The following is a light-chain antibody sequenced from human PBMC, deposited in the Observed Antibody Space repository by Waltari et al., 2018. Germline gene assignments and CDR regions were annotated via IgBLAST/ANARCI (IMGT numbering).Light chain of an antibody. Sequence: EIVLTQSPGTLSLSPGERVTLSCRASQGVSRALAWYQQKPGQAPRLLLYGASTRATGIPDRFSGSGSGTDFSLTISRLEPEDFAVYYCQHYVRLPVTFGQGTKVENK. CDR3: QHYVRLPVT. V-gene: IGKV3-20*01. CDR2: GAS. CDR1: QGVSRA. J-gene: IGKJ1*01.